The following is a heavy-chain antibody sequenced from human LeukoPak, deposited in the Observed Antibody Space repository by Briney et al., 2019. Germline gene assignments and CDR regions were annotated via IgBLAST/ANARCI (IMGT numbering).Heavy chain of an antibody. CDR2: IYYSGST. CDR3: ARVSSSSWYDWFDP. J-gene: IGHJ5*02. Sequence: SETLSLTCTVSGGSISSYYWSWIRQPPGKGLEWIGHIYYSGSTNYNPSLKSRATISVDTSKNQFSLKLSSVTAADTAVYYCARVSSSSWYDWFDPWGQGTLVTVSS. V-gene: IGHV4-59*12. D-gene: IGHD6-13*01. CDR1: GGSISSYY.